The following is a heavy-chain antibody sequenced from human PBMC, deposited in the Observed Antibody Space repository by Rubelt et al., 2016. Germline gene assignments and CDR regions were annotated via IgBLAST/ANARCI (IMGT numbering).Heavy chain of an antibody. Sequence: QVQLVQSGAEVKKPGASVKVSCKASGYTFTGYYMHWVRQAPGQGLEWMGRINPNSGGTNYAQKCEGRVTMTRNTSISTADMELSRLGSADPAVYYCARGVGTASDPWGQGTLVTVSS. CDR3: ARGVGTASDP. CDR2: INPNSGGT. J-gene: IGHJ5*02. D-gene: IGHD1-1*01. V-gene: IGHV1-2*06. CDR1: GYTFTGYY.